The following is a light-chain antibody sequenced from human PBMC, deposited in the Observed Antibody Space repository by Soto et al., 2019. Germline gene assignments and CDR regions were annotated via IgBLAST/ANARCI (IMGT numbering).Light chain of an antibody. V-gene: IGKV3-11*01. CDR3: QQRDKWPRT. Sequence: DIVLTQSPATLSLSPGERATLSCRASQSVGSYLAWFQHKAGQASRLLIYGASNRATDIPGRFSGRGSGTDFTLTISSLESGDSAVYYCQQRDKWPRTFGQGTKLEIK. CDR2: GAS. J-gene: IGKJ2*02. CDR1: QSVGSY.